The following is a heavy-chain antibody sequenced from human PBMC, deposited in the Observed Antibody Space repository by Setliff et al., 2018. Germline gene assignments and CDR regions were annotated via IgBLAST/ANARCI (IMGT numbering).Heavy chain of an antibody. V-gene: IGHV1-3*01. D-gene: IGHD6-6*01. CDR3: ARDGIAARPGADY. Sequence: ASVKVSCKASGYTFTSYAMHWVRQAPGQRLEWMGWINAGNGNTKYSQKFQGRVTITRDTSASTAYMELSSLRPEDTAVYYCARDGIAARPGADYWGQGTLVTVSS. CDR2: INAGNGNT. CDR1: GYTFTSYA. J-gene: IGHJ4*02.